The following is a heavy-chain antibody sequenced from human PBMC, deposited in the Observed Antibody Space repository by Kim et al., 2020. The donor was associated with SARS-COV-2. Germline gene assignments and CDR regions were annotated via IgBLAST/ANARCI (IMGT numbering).Heavy chain of an antibody. Sequence: GGSLRLSCAASGFTFDDYAMHWVRQAPGKGLEWVSGISWNSGSIGYADSVKGRFTISRDNAKNSLYLQMNSLRAEDTALYYCAKDKSEQLVLRGMDVWGQGTTVTVSS. V-gene: IGHV3-9*01. CDR2: ISWNSGSI. CDR3: AKDKSEQLVLRGMDV. D-gene: IGHD6-13*01. J-gene: IGHJ6*02. CDR1: GFTFDDYA.